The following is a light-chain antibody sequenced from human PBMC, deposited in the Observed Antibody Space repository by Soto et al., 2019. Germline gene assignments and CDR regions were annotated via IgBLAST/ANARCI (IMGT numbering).Light chain of an antibody. CDR3: QQYGTSPPWT. J-gene: IGKJ1*01. CDR2: GAS. Sequence: EIVLTQSPGTLSLSPGERATLSCRASQSVSTYLDWYQHKPGQAPRLLIYGASSRATGIPDRISGSGSGTDFSLTISRLEPEDFAVYYCQQYGTSPPWTFGQGTKVEIK. CDR1: QSVSTY. V-gene: IGKV3-20*01.